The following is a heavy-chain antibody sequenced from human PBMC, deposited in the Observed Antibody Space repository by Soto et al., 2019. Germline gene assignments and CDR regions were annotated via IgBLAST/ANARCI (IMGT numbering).Heavy chain of an antibody. CDR1: GGSFSGYY. J-gene: IGHJ6*03. Sequence: SETLSLTCAVYGGSFSGYYWSWIRQPPGKGLEWIGEINHSGSTNYNPSLKSRVTISVDTSKNQFSLKLSSVTAADTAVYYCASFYDFWGGPTNYYYMDVWGKGTTVTVSS. V-gene: IGHV4-34*01. CDR2: INHSGST. D-gene: IGHD3-3*01. CDR3: ASFYDFWGGPTNYYYMDV.